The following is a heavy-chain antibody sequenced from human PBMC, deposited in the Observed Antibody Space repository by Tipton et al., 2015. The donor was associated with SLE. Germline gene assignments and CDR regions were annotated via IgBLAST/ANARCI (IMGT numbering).Heavy chain of an antibody. Sequence: TLSLTCNVSGDSIIKSPWTWIRQSPGKGLEWVGHIYPNGISNYNPSLKSRVTVSVDTSKNQVSLKLSSVTAADTAVYYCARVAPTEAFDYWGQGTLVTVSS. D-gene: IGHD1-1*01. CDR2: IYPNGIS. J-gene: IGHJ4*02. CDR3: ARVAPTEAFDY. CDR1: GDSIIKSP. V-gene: IGHV4-4*09.